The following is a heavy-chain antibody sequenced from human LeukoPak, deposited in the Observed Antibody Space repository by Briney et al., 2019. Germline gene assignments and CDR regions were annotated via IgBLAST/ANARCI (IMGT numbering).Heavy chain of an antibody. J-gene: IGHJ4*02. CDR1: GYSISSGYY. CDR2: IYHSGST. D-gene: IGHD4-17*01. V-gene: IGHV4-38-2*02. Sequence: SETLSLTCTVSGYSISSGYYWGWIRQPPGKGLEWIGSIYHSGSTYYNPSLKSRVTISVDTSKNQFSLKLSSVTAADTAVYYCAGHYGDSDLDYWGQGTLVTVSS. CDR3: AGHYGDSDLDY.